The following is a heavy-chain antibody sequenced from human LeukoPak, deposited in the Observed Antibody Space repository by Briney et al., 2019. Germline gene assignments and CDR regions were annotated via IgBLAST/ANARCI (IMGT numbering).Heavy chain of an antibody. CDR2: IDSGGRT. CDR1: GFTFSIYS. J-gene: IGHJ4*02. Sequence: GGSLRLSCVASGFTFSIYSMSRVRQAPGKGLEWVSNIDSGGRTYFGDSVKGRFTISRDDSKNTLYLQMSSLRGEDTAVYYCAKATNPARRRWLQSPFDYWGQGTLVTVSS. D-gene: IGHD5-24*01. CDR3: AKATNPARRRWLQSPFDY. V-gene: IGHV3-23*01.